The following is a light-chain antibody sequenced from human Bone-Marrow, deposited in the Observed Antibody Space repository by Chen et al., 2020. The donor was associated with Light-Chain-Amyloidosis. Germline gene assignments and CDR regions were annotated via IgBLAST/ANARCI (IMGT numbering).Light chain of an antibody. CDR2: DAS. CDR3: QHYDDFPQFT. Sequence: DIQMTQSPSSLSASIGGRVTITCQASQDIKTGLNWYQQKPGTAPKLLIFDASSLETGVPSRFSGSGSGTDFTLTISNLYLEDAATYYCQHYDDFPQFTFGPGTKV. V-gene: IGKV1-33*01. J-gene: IGKJ3*01. CDR1: QDIKTG.